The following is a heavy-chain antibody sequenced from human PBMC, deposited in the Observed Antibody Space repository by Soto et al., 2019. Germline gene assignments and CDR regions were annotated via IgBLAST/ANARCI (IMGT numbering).Heavy chain of an antibody. CDR2: INPSGGST. CDR1: GYTFTSYD. Sequence: ASVKVSGKESGYTFTSYDMHWVRQAPGQGLEWRGIINPSGGSTSYAQKFQGRVTMTRDTSTSTVYMELSSLRSEDTAVYYCARDRDIVVVVAAGVPEGMDVWGQGTTVTVSS. J-gene: IGHJ6*02. V-gene: IGHV1-46*01. D-gene: IGHD2-15*01. CDR3: ARDRDIVVVVAAGVPEGMDV.